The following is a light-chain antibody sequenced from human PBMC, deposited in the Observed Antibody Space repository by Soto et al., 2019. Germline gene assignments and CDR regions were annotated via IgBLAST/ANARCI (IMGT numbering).Light chain of an antibody. V-gene: IGLV2-14*01. CDR3: SSYTNINTRACV. J-gene: IGLJ1*01. CDR2: EVT. Sequence: LTQPASVSGSPGQSITISCTGTSGDIGSYNRVSWYQQHPGKAPKLIIYEVTDRPSGVSNRFSGSKSGNTASLTISGLQAEDEAEYYCSSYTNINTRACVFGTGTK. CDR1: SGDIGSYNR.